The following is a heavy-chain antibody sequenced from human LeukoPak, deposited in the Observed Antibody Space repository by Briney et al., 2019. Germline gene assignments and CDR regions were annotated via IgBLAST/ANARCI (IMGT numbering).Heavy chain of an antibody. CDR2: ISPSGDST. CDR3: VSEIAMTGYFDY. CDR1: GYTFSNHY. Sequence: ASVKVSCKASGYTFSNHYLHWVRQAPGQGLEWMGVISPSGDSTTYAQKFQGRVTMTRDTSTNIVYMELSSLRSEDTAVYYCVSEIAMTGYFDYWGQGTLVTVSS. V-gene: IGHV1-46*01. D-gene: IGHD6-19*01. J-gene: IGHJ4*02.